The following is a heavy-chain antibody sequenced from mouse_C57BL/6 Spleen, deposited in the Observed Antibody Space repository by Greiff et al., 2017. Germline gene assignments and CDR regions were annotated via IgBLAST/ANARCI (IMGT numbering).Heavy chain of an antibody. J-gene: IGHJ1*03. CDR3: ARKGIYYGSSYVRYFDV. D-gene: IGHD1-1*01. CDR2: IDPSDSYT. V-gene: IGHV1-69*01. CDR1: GYTFTSYW. Sequence: VQLQQSGAELVMPGASVKLSCKASGYTFTSYWMHWVKQRPGQGLEWIGEIDPSDSYTNYNQKFKGKSTLTVDKSSSTAYMQLSSLTSEDSAVYYCARKGIYYGSSYVRYFDVWGTGTTVTVSS.